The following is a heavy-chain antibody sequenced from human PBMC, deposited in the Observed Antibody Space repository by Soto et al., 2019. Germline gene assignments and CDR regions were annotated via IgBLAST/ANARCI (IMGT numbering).Heavy chain of an antibody. CDR1: GGSISSGGYS. V-gene: IGHV4-30-2*01. Sequence: PSETLSLTCAVSGGSISSGGYSWSWIRQPPGKGLEWIGYIYQSGSTYYNPSLKSRVTISVDRSKNQFSLKLSSVTAADTAVYYCARVPHDSSGYYFDYWGQGTLVTVS. CDR2: IYQSGST. CDR3: ARVPHDSSGYYFDY. J-gene: IGHJ4*02. D-gene: IGHD3-22*01.